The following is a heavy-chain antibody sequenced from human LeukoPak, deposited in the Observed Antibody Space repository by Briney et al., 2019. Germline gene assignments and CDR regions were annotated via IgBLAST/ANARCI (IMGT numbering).Heavy chain of an antibody. D-gene: IGHD2-2*01. V-gene: IGHV1-2*02. Sequence: ASVKVSCKASGYTFTGYYMHWVRQAPGQGLEWMGWINPNSGGTNYAQKFQGRVTMTRDTSISTAYMELSRLRSDDTAVYYCARSTGRSSTSWGIDYWGQGTLVTVSS. J-gene: IGHJ4*02. CDR3: ARSTGRSSTSWGIDY. CDR1: GYTFTGYY. CDR2: INPNSGGT.